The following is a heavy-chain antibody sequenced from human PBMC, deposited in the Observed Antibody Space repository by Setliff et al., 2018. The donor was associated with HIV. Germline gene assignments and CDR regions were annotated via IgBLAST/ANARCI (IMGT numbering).Heavy chain of an antibody. CDR2: IIPIFGTA. D-gene: IGHD5-18*01. J-gene: IGHJ4*02. CDR3: ARDTAMVKGYFDY. CDR1: GYSFTDYY. V-gene: IGHV1-69*13. Sequence: SVKVSCKASGYSFTDYYIHWVRQAPGQGLEWMGGIIPIFGTANYAQKFQGRVTITADESTSTAYMELSSLRSEDTAVYYCARDTAMVKGYFDYWGQGTLVTVSS.